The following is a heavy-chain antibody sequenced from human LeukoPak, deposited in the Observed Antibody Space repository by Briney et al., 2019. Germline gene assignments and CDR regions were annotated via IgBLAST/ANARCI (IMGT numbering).Heavy chain of an antibody. D-gene: IGHD3-3*01. J-gene: IGHJ4*02. CDR1: GFTFSSYS. CDR3: AWTQEGFWSGYYTGFDY. V-gene: IGHV3-48*01. CDR2: ISSSSSTI. Sequence: GGSLRLSCAASGFTFSSYSMNWVRQAPGKGLEWVSYISSSSSTIYYADSVKGRFTISRDNAKNSLYLQMNSLRAEDTAVYYCAWTQEGFWSGYYTGFDYWGQGTLVTVSS.